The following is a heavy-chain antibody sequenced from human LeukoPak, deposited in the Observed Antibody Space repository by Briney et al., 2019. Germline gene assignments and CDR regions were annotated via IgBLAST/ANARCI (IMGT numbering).Heavy chain of an antibody. V-gene: IGHV3-30*03. J-gene: IGHJ3*02. Sequence: GGSLRLSCAASGFTFSSYSMNWVRQAPGKGLEWVAVISYDGSNKYYADSVKGRFTISRDNSKNTLYLQMNSLRAEDTAVYYCARATLGVATGLDAFDIWGQGTMVTVSS. CDR2: ISYDGSNK. CDR1: GFTFSSYS. CDR3: ARATLGVATGLDAFDI. D-gene: IGHD5-12*01.